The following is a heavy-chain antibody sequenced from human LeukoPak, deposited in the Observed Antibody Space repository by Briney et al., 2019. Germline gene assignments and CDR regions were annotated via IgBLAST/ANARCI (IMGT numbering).Heavy chain of an antibody. J-gene: IGHJ4*02. D-gene: IGHD2-2*01. Sequence: SETLSLTCAVYGGSLRGYYSSWIRHPPRRGREWVGEINRSGSTKYNTSLKGRVTIPVDKSKNQSSLKLDSLTAPDTAVYYCARGGSSTSCFGVYCFDYWGQGNLVTVSS. CDR3: ARGGSSTSCFGVYCFDY. CDR1: GGSLRGYY. CDR2: INRSGST. V-gene: IGHV4-34*01.